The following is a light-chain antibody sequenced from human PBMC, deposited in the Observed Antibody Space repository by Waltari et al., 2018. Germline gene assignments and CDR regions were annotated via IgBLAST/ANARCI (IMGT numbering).Light chain of an antibody. V-gene: IGKV1-39*01. J-gene: IGKJ5*01. CDR1: QTIKTY. CDR2: AAS. Sequence: DIQMTQSPSSLSARVGDTVTITCRASQTIKTYLSRYQQKPGKAPKLLIYAASSGLSGVPTIFSRSGSGTDFALNISSLQPEDFATYYCQPGYTTFTFGQGTRLEIK. CDR3: QPGYTTFT.